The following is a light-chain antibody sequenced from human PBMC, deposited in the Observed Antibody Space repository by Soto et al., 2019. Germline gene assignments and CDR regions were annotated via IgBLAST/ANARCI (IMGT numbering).Light chain of an antibody. CDR1: SNDVGSYNY. Sequence: QSVLTQPASVSGSPGQSITVSCTGTSNDVGSYNYVSWYQQHPGKAPKLMIYEVSYRPSGVSNRFSGSKSGNTASLTISGLQAEDEADYYCSSFTSSSALDVLFGGGTQLTDL. CDR2: EVS. CDR3: SSFTSSSALDVL. V-gene: IGLV2-14*01. J-gene: IGLJ2*01.